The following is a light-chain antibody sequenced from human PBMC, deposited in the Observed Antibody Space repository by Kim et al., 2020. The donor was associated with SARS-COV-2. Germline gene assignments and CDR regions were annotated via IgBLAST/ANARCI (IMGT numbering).Light chain of an antibody. CDR1: QSISIH. CDR2: AAS. V-gene: IGKV1-39*01. J-gene: IGKJ3*01. CDR3: QQSYITPFT. Sequence: AAVGDRVTITGRTSQSISIHLNWYHQKPGRAPKLLIYAASTVQGGVPSRFSGSGSETDFTLTISSLQPEDFATYFCQQSYITPFTFGPGTKADIK.